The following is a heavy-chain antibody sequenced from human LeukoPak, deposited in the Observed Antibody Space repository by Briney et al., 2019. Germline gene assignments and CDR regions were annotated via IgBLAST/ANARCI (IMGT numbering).Heavy chain of an antibody. CDR3: ARRSVTTFDY. V-gene: IGHV3-23*01. Sequence: PGGSLRLSCAAPGFTFSSYVMSWVRQAPGKGLEWVSLISGNDGSTYYADSVKGRFTISRDNSKNTLYLQMSSLRADDTAVYYCARRSVTTFDYWGQGTLVTVSS. J-gene: IGHJ4*02. CDR1: GFTFSSYV. D-gene: IGHD4-17*01. CDR2: ISGNDGST.